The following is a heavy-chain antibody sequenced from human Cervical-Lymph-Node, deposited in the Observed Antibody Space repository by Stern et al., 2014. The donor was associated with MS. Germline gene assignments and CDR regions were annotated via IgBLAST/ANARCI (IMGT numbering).Heavy chain of an antibody. CDR2: IKQDGTER. D-gene: IGHD1-14*01. J-gene: IGHJ5*02. CDR1: GFTSSNYW. CDR3: ALLQIGTTFVRNWFHP. Sequence: EVQLVESGGGLVQPGGSLRLSCAASGFTSGFTSSNYWMSWVRQAPGKGLEWVANIKQDGTERYNVDAVKGRFTISRDNDKNSLYLQMSSLRVEDTAVYYCALLQIGTTFVRNWFHPWGQGTLVTVSS. V-gene: IGHV3-7*01.